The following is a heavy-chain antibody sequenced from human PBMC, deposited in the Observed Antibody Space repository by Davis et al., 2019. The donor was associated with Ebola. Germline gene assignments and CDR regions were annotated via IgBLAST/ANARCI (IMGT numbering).Heavy chain of an antibody. CDR1: ASVFRSYV. CDR2: LGTIGDT. CDR3: AKDTSDIWFDK. V-gene: IGHV3-23*01. D-gene: IGHD3-9*01. Sequence: RGSLTPSCVASASVFRSYVMSCVRQAPGKGLEWFSTLGTIGDTYYADSVKGRFTISRDNSKNTLYLQMNGLRVEDTARYYCAKDTSDIWFDKWGQGTMITVSS. J-gene: IGHJ3*02.